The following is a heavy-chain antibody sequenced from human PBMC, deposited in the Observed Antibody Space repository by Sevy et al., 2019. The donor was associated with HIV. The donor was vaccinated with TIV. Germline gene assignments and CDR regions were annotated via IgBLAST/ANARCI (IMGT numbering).Heavy chain of an antibody. Sequence: GGSLRVSCAASGFTFSSYAMSWVRQAPGKGLEWVSAISGSGGSTYYADSVKGRFTISRDNSKNTLYLQMNSLRAEDTAAYYCAKEGGHDSSIVDFQHWGQGTLVTVSS. D-gene: IGHD3-22*01. V-gene: IGHV3-23*01. J-gene: IGHJ1*01. CDR2: ISGSGGST. CDR1: GFTFSSYA. CDR3: AKEGGHDSSIVDFQH.